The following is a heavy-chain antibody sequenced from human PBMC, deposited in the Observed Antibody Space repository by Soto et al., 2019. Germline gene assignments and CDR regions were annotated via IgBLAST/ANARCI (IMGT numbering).Heavy chain of an antibody. CDR2: IYYTGIT. CDR3: ATIQMPSIK. Sequence: SETLSLTGSVGVASISIRSWSWRLLRPSPEKGIERLAHIYYTGITFVIPSLKGRLTISLDTSKNQFSLDLSSVTAADTAMYSCATIQMPSIKWGRGTLVTVSS. J-gene: IGHJ4*02. CDR1: VASISIRSWS. V-gene: IGHV4-39*07. D-gene: IGHD5-12*01.